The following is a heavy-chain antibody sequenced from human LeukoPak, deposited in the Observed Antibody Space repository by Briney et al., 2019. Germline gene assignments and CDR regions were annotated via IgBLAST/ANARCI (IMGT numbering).Heavy chain of an antibody. D-gene: IGHD3-3*01. CDR3: AKDQTDDFEGSDY. CDR1: GFTFSSYG. CDR2: ISYDGSNK. V-gene: IGHV3-30*06. J-gene: IGHJ4*02. Sequence: GGSLRLSCAASGFTFSSYGMHWVRQAPGKGLDWVAVISYDGSNKYYADSVKGRFTISRDNSKNTLYLQMNSLRPDDTAVYYCAKDQTDDFEGSDYWGQGTLVIVSS.